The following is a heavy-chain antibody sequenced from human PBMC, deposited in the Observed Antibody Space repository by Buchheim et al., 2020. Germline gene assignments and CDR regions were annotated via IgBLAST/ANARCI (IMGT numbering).Heavy chain of an antibody. D-gene: IGHD3-22*01. J-gene: IGHJ6*02. CDR1: GFTFSSYG. CDR2: IRYDGSNK. CDR3: AKDSGHDSSVYYYYGMDV. Sequence: QVQLVESGGGVVQPGRSLRLSCAASGFTFSSYGMHWVRQAPGKGLEWVAFIRYDGSNKYYADSVKGRFTIPRDNSKNTPYLQMNSLRAEDTAVYYCAKDSGHDSSVYYYYGMDVWGQGTT. V-gene: IGHV3-30*02.